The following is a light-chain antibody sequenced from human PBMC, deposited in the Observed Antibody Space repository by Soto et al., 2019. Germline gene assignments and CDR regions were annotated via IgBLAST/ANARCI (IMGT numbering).Light chain of an antibody. CDR2: SAS. Sequence: EIVLTQSPGTLSLSPGERATLSCRASQSVSNNYLAWYQQKPGQAPRLLIYSASNRATGIPDRFSGSGSGTEFTLTISRLEPEDFAVYYCQQYGSSGTVGQGTKVEIK. CDR1: QSVSNNY. CDR3: QQYGSSGT. V-gene: IGKV3-20*01. J-gene: IGKJ1*01.